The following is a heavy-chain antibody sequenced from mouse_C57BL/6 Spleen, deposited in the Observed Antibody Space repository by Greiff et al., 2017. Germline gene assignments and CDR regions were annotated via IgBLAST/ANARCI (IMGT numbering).Heavy chain of an antibody. CDR3: ARHEETYDGYPYYFDY. V-gene: IGHV1-62-2*01. Sequence: VQLQQSGAELVKPGASVKLSCKASGYTFTEYTIHWVKQRSGQGLEWIGWFYPGSGSIKYNEKFKDKATLTADKSSSTVYMELSRLTSDDSAVYFCARHEETYDGYPYYFDYWGQGTTLTVSS. CDR1: GYTFTEYT. CDR2: FYPGSGSI. D-gene: IGHD2-3*01. J-gene: IGHJ2*01.